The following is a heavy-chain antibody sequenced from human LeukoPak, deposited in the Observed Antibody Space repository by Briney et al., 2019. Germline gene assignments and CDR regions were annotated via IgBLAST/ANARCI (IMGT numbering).Heavy chain of an antibody. D-gene: IGHD5-18*01. Sequence: ASVKVSCKASGYTFTSYYMHWVRQAPGQGLEWMGTINPRGGSTSYALKFQGRVTMTRDMSTSTVYMELSSLRSEDTAVYYCARDAGRGYSQPPIGYWGQGTLVTVSS. J-gene: IGHJ4*02. CDR3: ARDAGRGYSQPPIGY. V-gene: IGHV1-46*01. CDR1: GYTFTSYY. CDR2: INPRGGST.